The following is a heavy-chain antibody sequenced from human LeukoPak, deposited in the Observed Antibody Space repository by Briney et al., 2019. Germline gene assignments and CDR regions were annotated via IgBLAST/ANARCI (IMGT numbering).Heavy chain of an antibody. CDR3: AKDIYSYGYSTFDY. CDR2: ISWNSGSI. Sequence: GRSLRLSCAASGFTFDDYAMHWVRQAPGKGLEWVSGISWNSGSIGYADSVKGRFTISRDNAKNSLYLQMNSLRAEDTALYYCAKDIYSYGYSTFDYWAREPWSPSPQ. D-gene: IGHD5-18*01. J-gene: IGHJ4*02. V-gene: IGHV3-9*01. CDR1: GFTFDDYA.